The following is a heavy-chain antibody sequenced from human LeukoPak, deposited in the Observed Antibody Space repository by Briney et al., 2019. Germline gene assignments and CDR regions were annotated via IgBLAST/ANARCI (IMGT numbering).Heavy chain of an antibody. D-gene: IGHD3-10*01. CDR1: GYTFTGYY. CDR3: ARETQYYYGSGSYRWFDP. J-gene: IGHJ5*02. V-gene: IGHV1-2*02. Sequence: ASVKVSCKASGYTFTGYYMHWVRQAPGQGLEWMGWINPNSGGTNYAQKFQGRVTMTRDTSISTAYMELSRLRSDDTAVYYCARETQYYYGSGSYRWFDPWGQGTLVTVSS. CDR2: INPNSGGT.